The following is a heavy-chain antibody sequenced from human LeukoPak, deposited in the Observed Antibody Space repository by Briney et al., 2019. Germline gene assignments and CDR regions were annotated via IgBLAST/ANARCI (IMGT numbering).Heavy chain of an antibody. CDR2: ISAYNGNT. V-gene: IGHV1-18*01. CDR1: GYTFTSYG. Sequence: ASVKVSCKASGYTFTSYGISWVRQAPGQGLEWMGWISAYNGNTNYAQKLQGRVTMTTDTSTSTAYMELRSLRSDDTAVYYCARDHQYSSGMFGLDYWGQGTLVTVSS. CDR3: ARDHQYSSGMFGLDY. D-gene: IGHD6-19*01. J-gene: IGHJ4*02.